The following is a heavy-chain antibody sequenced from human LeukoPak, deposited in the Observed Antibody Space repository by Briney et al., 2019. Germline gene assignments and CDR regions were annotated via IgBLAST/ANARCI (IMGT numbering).Heavy chain of an antibody. CDR1: GGSISSSSYY. J-gene: IGHJ4*02. CDR3: AKEFEYSSSSYFH. V-gene: IGHV3-23*01. CDR2: ISGSGGST. D-gene: IGHD6-6*01. Sequence: PSETLSLTCTVSGGSISSSSYYWGWIRQPPGKGLEWVSAISGSGGSTYYADSVKGRFTISRDNSKNTLYLQMNSLRAEDTAVYYCAKEFEYSSSSYFHWGQGTLVTVSS.